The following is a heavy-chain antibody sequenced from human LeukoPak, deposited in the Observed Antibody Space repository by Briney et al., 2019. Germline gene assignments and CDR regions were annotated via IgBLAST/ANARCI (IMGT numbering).Heavy chain of an antibody. D-gene: IGHD3-10*01. Sequence: GASVKVSCKASGYTFTGYYMHWVRQAPGQGLEWMGWINPNSGGTNYAQKFQGRVTMTRDTSISTAYMELSRLRSDDTAVYYCARVKRRVVRGVINYYFDYWGQGTLVTVSS. CDR1: GYTFTGYY. CDR3: ARVKRRVVRGVINYYFDY. J-gene: IGHJ4*02. V-gene: IGHV1-2*02. CDR2: INPNSGGT.